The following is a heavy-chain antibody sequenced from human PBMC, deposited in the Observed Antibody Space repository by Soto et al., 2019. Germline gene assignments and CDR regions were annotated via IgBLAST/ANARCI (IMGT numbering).Heavy chain of an antibody. V-gene: IGHV1-69*13. CDR2: TIPIFGTA. Sequence: SVEVSCKASGGTFSSYAISWVRQAPGQGPEWMGGTIPIFGTANYAQKFQGRVTITADESTSTAYMELSSLRSEDTAVYYCARDPSYFVDIVATNRNNETHGMDVWGQGTTVTVSS. J-gene: IGHJ6*02. CDR1: GGTFSSYA. CDR3: ARDPSYFVDIVATNRNNETHGMDV. D-gene: IGHD5-12*01.